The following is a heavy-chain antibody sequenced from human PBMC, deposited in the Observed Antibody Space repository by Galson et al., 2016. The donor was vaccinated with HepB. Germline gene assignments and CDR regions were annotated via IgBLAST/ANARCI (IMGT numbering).Heavy chain of an antibody. CDR2: VDNSGDGT. CDR1: GFTFRNYG. V-gene: IGHV3-23*01. J-gene: IGHJ4*02. CDR3: VKDGPANGWSDFEY. Sequence: SLRLSCAASGFTFRNYGMTWVRQAPGKGLEWVSIVDNSGDGTYYADSVKGRFTISRDNSKNALYLQMNSLRAEDTAVYYWVKDGPANGWSDFEYWCQGSLVTVSS. D-gene: IGHD6-19*01.